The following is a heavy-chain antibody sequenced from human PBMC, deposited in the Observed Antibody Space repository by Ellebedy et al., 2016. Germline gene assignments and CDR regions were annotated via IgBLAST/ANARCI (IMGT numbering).Heavy chain of an antibody. CDR3: AKSRFPPRQQLDWSFFDY. CDR2: ISSSSSYI. CDR1: GFTFSSYS. J-gene: IGHJ4*02. V-gene: IGHV3-21*04. D-gene: IGHD6-6*01. Sequence: GGSLRLXCAASGFTFSSYSMNWVRQAPGKGLEWVSSISSSSSYIYYADSVKGRFTISRDNAKNSLYLQMNSLRAEDTAVYYCAKSRFPPRQQLDWSFFDYWGQGTLVTVSS.